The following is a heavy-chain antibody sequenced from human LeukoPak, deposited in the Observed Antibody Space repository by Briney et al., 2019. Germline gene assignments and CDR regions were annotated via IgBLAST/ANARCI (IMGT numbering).Heavy chain of an antibody. CDR2: IYYSGST. CDR3: AGTGGGLSWRMDV. Sequence: SETLSLTCTVSGGSISSGGYYWSWIRQHPGKGLEWIGYIYYSGSTYYNPSLKSRVTISVDTSKNQFSLKLSSVTAADTAVYYCAGTGGGLSWRMDVWGKGTTVTVSS. V-gene: IGHV4-31*03. CDR1: GGSISSGGYY. D-gene: IGHD4-23*01. J-gene: IGHJ6*03.